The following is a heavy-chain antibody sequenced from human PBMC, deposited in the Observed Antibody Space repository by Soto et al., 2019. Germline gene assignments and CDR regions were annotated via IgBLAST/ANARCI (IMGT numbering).Heavy chain of an antibody. D-gene: IGHD1-26*01. CDR2: IKQDGSEK. J-gene: IGHJ6*02. CDR1: GFTFSSYW. V-gene: IGHV3-7*01. Sequence: GGSLRLSCAASGFTFSSYWMSWVRQAPGKGLEWVANIKQDGSEKYYVDSVKGRFTISRDNAKNSLYLQMNSLRAEDTAVYYCARLEWDLESYYYGMDVWGQGTTVTVSS. CDR3: ARLEWDLESYYYGMDV.